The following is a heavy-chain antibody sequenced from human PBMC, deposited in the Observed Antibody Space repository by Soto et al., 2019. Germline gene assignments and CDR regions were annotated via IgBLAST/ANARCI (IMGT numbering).Heavy chain of an antibody. CDR1: GYSLTSYW. CDR3: ASNGGRAGYYGMDV. Sequence: PGASLKISGKGSGYSLTSYWISWVRQMPGEGLEWMGRIDPSDSYTNYSPSFQGHVTISADKSISTAYLQWSSLKASDTAMYYCASNGGRAGYYGMDVWGQGTTVTVSS. D-gene: IGHD1-26*01. J-gene: IGHJ6*02. V-gene: IGHV5-10-1*01. CDR2: IDPSDSYT.